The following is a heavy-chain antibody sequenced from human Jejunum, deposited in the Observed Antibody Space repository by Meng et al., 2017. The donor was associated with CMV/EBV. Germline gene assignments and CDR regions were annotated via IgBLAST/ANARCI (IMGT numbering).Heavy chain of an antibody. CDR3: ARAYSTSSPHFDF. J-gene: IGHJ4*02. CDR2: IITFLGST. Sequence: SGRTFSSCAISWVRHAHGQGLEWMGGIITFLGSTIYAQKFQGRVTITTDESTSTAYMELSSLRSEDTAVYYCARAYSTSSPHFDFWGQGTLVTVSS. V-gene: IGHV1-69*05. D-gene: IGHD6-6*01. CDR1: GRTFSSCA.